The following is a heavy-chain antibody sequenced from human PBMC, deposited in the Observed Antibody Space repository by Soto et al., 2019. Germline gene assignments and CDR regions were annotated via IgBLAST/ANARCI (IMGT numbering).Heavy chain of an antibody. J-gene: IGHJ4*02. V-gene: IGHV1-69*13. Sequence: ASVKVSCKASGGTFSSCAISWVRQAPGQGLEWMGGIIPIFGTANYAQKFQGRVTITADESTSTAYMELSSLRSEDTAVYYCARDGVAAAGNFDYWGQGTLVTVSS. CDR3: ARDGVAAAGNFDY. CDR1: GGTFSSCA. D-gene: IGHD6-13*01. CDR2: IIPIFGTA.